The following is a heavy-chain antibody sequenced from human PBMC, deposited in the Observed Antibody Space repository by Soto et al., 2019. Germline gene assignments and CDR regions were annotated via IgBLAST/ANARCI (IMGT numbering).Heavy chain of an antibody. V-gene: IGHV3-23*01. CDR2: ISGNGGST. Sequence: GGSLRLSCAASGFTFSSYAMRWVRQAPGKGLEWVSAISGNGGSTYYADSVKGRFTISRDNSKNTLFLQMNSLRAEDTAVYYCARRGSSSYFDYWGQGTLVTVSS. J-gene: IGHJ4*02. CDR1: GFTFSSYA. CDR3: ARRGSSSYFDY. D-gene: IGHD6-13*01.